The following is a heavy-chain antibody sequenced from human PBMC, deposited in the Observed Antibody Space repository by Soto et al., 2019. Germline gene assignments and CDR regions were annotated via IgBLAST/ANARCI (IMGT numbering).Heavy chain of an antibody. CDR2: IYHSGST. D-gene: IGHD1-26*01. Sequence: SETLSLTCAVSGGSISSSNWWSWVRQPPGKRLEWIGEIYHSGSTNYNPSLKSRVTISVDKSKNQFSLKLSSVTAADTAVYYCARVSGSYYYGMDVWGQGTTVTVSS. CDR1: GGSISSSNW. J-gene: IGHJ6*02. V-gene: IGHV4-4*02. CDR3: ARVSGSYYYGMDV.